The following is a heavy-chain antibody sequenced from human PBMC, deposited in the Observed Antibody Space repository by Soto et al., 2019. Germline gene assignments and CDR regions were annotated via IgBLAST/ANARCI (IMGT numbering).Heavy chain of an antibody. D-gene: IGHD6-13*01. J-gene: IGHJ4*02. CDR1: GFTFSSYG. CDR2: ISYDGSNK. V-gene: IGHV3-30*18. Sequence: QVQLVESGGGVVQPGRSLRLSCAASGFTFSSYGMHWVRQAPGKGLEWVAVISYDGSNKYYADSVKGRFTISRDNSKNTLYLQMNSLRAEDTAVYYCAKPECTPYSSRFDYWGQGTLVTVS. CDR3: AKPECTPYSSRFDY.